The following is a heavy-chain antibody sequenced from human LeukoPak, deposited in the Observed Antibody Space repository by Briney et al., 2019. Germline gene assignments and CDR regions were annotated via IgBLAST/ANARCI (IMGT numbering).Heavy chain of an antibody. D-gene: IGHD5-24*01. CDR1: GGSIATYY. Sequence: SASLSLTCTVSGGSIATYYWSWIRQSPGKGLEWIAYIYYGGTNYNPSLKSRVTISVDTSKNQFSLNLRSATAADTAVYYCARGDGYNSGYIEYWGQGTLVTVSS. CDR3: ARGDGYNSGYIEY. CDR2: IYYGGT. J-gene: IGHJ4*02. V-gene: IGHV4-59*01.